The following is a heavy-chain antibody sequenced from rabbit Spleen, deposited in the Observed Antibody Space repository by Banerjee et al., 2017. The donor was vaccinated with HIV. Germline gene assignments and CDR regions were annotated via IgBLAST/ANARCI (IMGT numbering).Heavy chain of an antibody. Sequence: QSLEESGGGLVKPGASLTLTCTASGFSFTSGYDMCWVRQAPGKGLEWVACIYAGSSGSTYSATWAKGRFTISKTSSTTVTLQMTSLTAADTATYFCARDTGTSFSTYGMDLWGPGTLVTVS. J-gene: IGHJ6*01. CDR1: GFSFTSGYD. CDR3: ARDTGTSFSTYGMDL. CDR2: IYAGSSGST. V-gene: IGHV1S40*01. D-gene: IGHD7-1*01.